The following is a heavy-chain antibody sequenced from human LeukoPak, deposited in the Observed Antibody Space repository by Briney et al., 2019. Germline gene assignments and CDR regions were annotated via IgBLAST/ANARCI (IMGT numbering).Heavy chain of an antibody. Sequence: GGSLRLSCAASGFTFRNYGMAWVRQAPGEGLEWVSAIDAGAYNTYYADSVKGRFTVSRDNSKNTLYMQMNSLRAEDTAVYYCAKDRYYTSGSYFGYFDYWGQGTLVTVSS. V-gene: IGHV3-23*01. D-gene: IGHD3-10*01. CDR3: AKDRYYTSGSYFGYFDY. CDR2: IDAGAYNT. CDR1: GFTFRNYG. J-gene: IGHJ4*02.